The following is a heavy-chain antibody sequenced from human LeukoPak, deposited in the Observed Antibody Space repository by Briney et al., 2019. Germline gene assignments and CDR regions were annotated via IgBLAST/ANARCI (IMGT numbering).Heavy chain of an antibody. D-gene: IGHD1-26*01. J-gene: IGHJ4*02. CDR3: ARVGSGSYPFDY. Sequence: SETLSLTCGVSGGSISSGGYSWSWIRQPPGKAPEWIGYIFRTGTTYYNPSLKSRVTISIDTSKNQFSLKLSSVTAADTAVYYCARVGSGSYPFDYWGQGTLVTVSS. V-gene: IGHV4-30-4*07. CDR1: GGSISSGGYS. CDR2: IFRTGTT.